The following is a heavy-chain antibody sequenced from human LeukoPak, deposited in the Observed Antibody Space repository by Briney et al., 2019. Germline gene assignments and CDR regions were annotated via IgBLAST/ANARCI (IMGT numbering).Heavy chain of an antibody. CDR3: ARSLIPGRWYFDL. V-gene: IGHV3-30*03. J-gene: IGHJ2*01. Sequence: GGSLRLSCAASGFTFNYYWMNWVRQAPGKGLEWVAAISTDGSYKYHGDSVKGRFTISRDNPMNTLYLQMNGLRPDDTAVYYCARSLIPGRWYFDLWGRGTLVTVSS. CDR2: ISTDGSYK. CDR1: GFTFNYYW. D-gene: IGHD3-16*01.